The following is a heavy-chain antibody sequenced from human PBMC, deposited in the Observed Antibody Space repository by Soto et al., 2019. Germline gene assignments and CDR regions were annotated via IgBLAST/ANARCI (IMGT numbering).Heavy chain of an antibody. V-gene: IGHV3-21*01. CDR3: VKDMGQAAVGIRYPYGLDV. CDR1: GFTFSSYS. D-gene: IGHD6-13*01. J-gene: IGHJ6*02. CDR2: ISSSSSYI. Sequence: GGSLRLSCAASGFTFSSYSMNWVRQAPGKGLEWVSSISSSSSYIYYADSVKGRFTISRDTSKNTLYLQMSSLRTEDTAVYYCVKDMGQAAVGIRYPYGLDVWGLGTTVTVSS.